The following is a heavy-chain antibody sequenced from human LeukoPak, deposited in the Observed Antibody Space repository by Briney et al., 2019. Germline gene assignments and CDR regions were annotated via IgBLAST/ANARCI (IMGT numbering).Heavy chain of an antibody. Sequence: ASVKVSCKASGYTFTGYYMHWVRQAPGQGLEWMGWINPNSGGTNYAQKFQGRVTMTRDTSINTAYMELSRLRSDDTAVYYCARGVLLSYNWNLQLEDYWGQGTLVTVSS. CDR3: ARGVLLSYNWNLQLEDY. V-gene: IGHV1-2*02. CDR2: INPNSGGT. J-gene: IGHJ4*02. D-gene: IGHD1-20*01. CDR1: GYTFTGYY.